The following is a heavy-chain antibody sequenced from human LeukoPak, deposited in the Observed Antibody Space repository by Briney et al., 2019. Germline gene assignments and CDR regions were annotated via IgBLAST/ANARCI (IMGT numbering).Heavy chain of an antibody. D-gene: IGHD2-2*01. CDR3: ARTPNRYCSSTSCSAGYYYMDV. CDR1: GGSISSYY. CDR2: IYYSGST. Sequence: PSETLSLTCTVSGGSISSYYWSWIRQPPGKGLEWIGYIYYSGSTNYNPSLKSRVTISVDTSKNQFSLKLSSVTAADTAVYYCARTPNRYCSSTSCSAGYYYMDVWGKGTTVTVSS. J-gene: IGHJ6*03. V-gene: IGHV4-59*08.